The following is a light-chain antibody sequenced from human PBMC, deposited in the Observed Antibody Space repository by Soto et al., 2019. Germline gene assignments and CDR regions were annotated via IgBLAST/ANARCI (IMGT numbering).Light chain of an antibody. Sequence: SYELTQPPSVSVSPGQTASITCSGDKLGDKYACWYQQKPGQSPVLVIYXXXXXXXXXXXXXXXXXSGNTATLTISGTQAMXEADYYCQAWDSSTDVVFGGGTKLTVL. CDR3: QAWDSSTDVV. V-gene: IGLV3-1*01. J-gene: IGLJ2*01. CDR2: XXX. CDR1: KLGDKY.